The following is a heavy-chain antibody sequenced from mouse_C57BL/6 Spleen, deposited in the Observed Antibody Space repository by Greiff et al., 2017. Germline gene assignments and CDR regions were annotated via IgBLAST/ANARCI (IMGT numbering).Heavy chain of an antibody. CDR3: ARSLGITTADY. V-gene: IGHV1-69*01. CDR2: IDPSDSYT. CDR1: GYTFTSYW. Sequence: QVQLQQPGAELVMPGASVKLSCKASGYTFTSYWMHWVKQRPGQGLEWIGEIDPSDSYTTYNQKFKGKSTLTVDKSSSTAYMQLSSLTSADFEVYDCARSLGITTADYWGQGTTLTVSS. D-gene: IGHD1-2*01. J-gene: IGHJ2*01.